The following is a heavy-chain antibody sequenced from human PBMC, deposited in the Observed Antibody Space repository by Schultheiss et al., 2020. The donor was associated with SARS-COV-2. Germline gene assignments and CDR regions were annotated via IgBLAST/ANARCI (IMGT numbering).Heavy chain of an antibody. V-gene: IGHV3-21*01. CDR3: ARGGGGSYH. CDR1: GFTFADYA. D-gene: IGHD1-26*01. Sequence: GGSLRLSCAASGFTFADYAMHWVRQAPGRGLEWVSSISSSSSYIYYADSVKGRFTISRDNAKNSLYLQMNSLRAEDTAVYYCARGGGGSYHWGQGTLVTVSS. CDR2: ISSSSSYI. J-gene: IGHJ5*02.